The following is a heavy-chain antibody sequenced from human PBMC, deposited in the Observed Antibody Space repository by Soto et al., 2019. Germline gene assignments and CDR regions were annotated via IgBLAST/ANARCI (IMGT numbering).Heavy chain of an antibody. CDR1: GGTFSSYT. D-gene: IGHD3-22*01. CDR3: ARDPGDYYDSSGYYRLNWFDP. Sequence: ASVKVSCKASGGTFSSYTISWVRQAPGQGLEWMGRIIPILGIANYAQKFQGRVTITADKSTSTAYMELSSLRSEDTAVYYCARDPGDYYDSSGYYRLNWFDPWGQGTLVTVSS. J-gene: IGHJ5*02. CDR2: IIPILGIA. V-gene: IGHV1-69*04.